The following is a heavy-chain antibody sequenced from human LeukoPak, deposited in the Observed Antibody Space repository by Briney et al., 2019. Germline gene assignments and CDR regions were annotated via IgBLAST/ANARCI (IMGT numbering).Heavy chain of an antibody. CDR2: IYYSGST. Sequence: SETLSLTCTVSGGSISSYYWSWIRQPPGKGLEWIGYIYYSGSTYYNPSLKSRVTISVDTSKNQFSLKLSSVTAADTAVYYCAITRYYDSSGYYRYYYYYMDVWGKGTTVTVSS. CDR1: GGSISSYY. CDR3: AITRYYDSSGYYRYYYYYMDV. V-gene: IGHV4-59*08. J-gene: IGHJ6*03. D-gene: IGHD3-22*01.